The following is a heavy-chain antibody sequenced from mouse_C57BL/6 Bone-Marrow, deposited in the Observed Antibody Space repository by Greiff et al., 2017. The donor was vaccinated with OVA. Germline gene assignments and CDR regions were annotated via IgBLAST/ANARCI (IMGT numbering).Heavy chain of an antibody. V-gene: IGHV1-62-2*01. J-gene: IGHJ3*01. CDR2: FYPGSGSI. Sequence: VQLQQSGAELVKPGASVKLSCKASGYTFTEYTIHWVKQRSGQGLEWIGWFYPGSGSIKYNEKFKDKATLTADKSSSTVYLELSRLTSEASAGYFCARHERGLYYGYVLFAYWGQGTLVTVSA. CDR1: GYTFTEYT. CDR3: ARHERGLYYGYVLFAY. D-gene: IGHD2-2*01.